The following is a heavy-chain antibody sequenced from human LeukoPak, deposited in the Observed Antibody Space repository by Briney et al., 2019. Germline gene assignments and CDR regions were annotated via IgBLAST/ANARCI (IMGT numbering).Heavy chain of an antibody. CDR1: GFTLSRFN. CDR2: ISLSGSYM. CDR3: ARENILEDTSTVDY. J-gene: IGHJ4*02. D-gene: IGHD5-12*01. Sequence: PGGSLRLSCAASGFTLSRFNMNWVRQAPGKGLEWVSFISLSGSYMYYADSVKGRFTIIRDNGKNSLYLQMDSLRGEDTAVYYCARENILEDTSTVDYWGQGTLVTVSS. V-gene: IGHV3-21*06.